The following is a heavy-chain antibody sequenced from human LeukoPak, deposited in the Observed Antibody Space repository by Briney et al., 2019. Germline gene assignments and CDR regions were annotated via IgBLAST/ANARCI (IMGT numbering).Heavy chain of an antibody. J-gene: IGHJ5*02. CDR1: EFAFSSYS. CDR2: ISSTSSTI. V-gene: IGHV3-48*04. CDR3: ASQRQWDWFDP. D-gene: IGHD2-8*01. Sequence: GGSLRLSCVASEFAFSSYSMNWVRQAPGKGLEWVSYISSTSSTIDYADSVKGRFTISRDNAKNSLFLQMNSLRVDDTAVYYCASQRQWDWFDPWGQGTLVTVSS.